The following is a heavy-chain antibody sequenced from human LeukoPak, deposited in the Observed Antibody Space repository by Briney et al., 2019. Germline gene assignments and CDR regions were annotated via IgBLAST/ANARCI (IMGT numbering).Heavy chain of an antibody. V-gene: IGHV3-7*01. CDR1: GFTFSSYW. J-gene: IGHJ6*03. CDR2: IKQDGSEK. D-gene: IGHD6-19*01. CDR3: AQGSKAVLFTRDHYMHV. Sequence: PGGSLRLSCAASGFTFSSYWMSWVRQAPGKGLEWMANIKQDGSEKYYVDSVKGRFTISRDNAKNSLYLQMNSLRAEDTAVYYCAQGSKAVLFTRDHYMHVWGKGTTVTVSS.